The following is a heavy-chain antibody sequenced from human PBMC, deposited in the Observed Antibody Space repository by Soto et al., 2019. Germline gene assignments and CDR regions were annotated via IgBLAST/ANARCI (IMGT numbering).Heavy chain of an antibody. Sequence: GASVKVFCKGSGYTFNTYGINWVRQAPGQGLELMGWISAYDGKTTYAEKFQGRVTLTTDTSTSTAYMELRSLRSDDTAIYYCARDPHEFWTSYWFDPWGQGTPVTVSS. D-gene: IGHD3-3*01. CDR1: GYTFNTYG. CDR2: ISAYDGKT. V-gene: IGHV1-18*01. J-gene: IGHJ5*02. CDR3: ARDPHEFWTSYWFDP.